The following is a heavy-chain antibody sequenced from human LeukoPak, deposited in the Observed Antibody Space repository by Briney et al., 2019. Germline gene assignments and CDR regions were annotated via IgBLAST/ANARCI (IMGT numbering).Heavy chain of an antibody. CDR3: ARDMDSSSHYFDY. Sequence: GKSLRLSCAASGFTFRSHGMHWVRQAPGKRLQWVGVIWYDGSNSYYADSVKGRFTISRDNSKNTLYLQMNSLRAEDTAVYYCARDMDSSSHYFDYWGQGALVTVSS. CDR2: IWYDGSNS. D-gene: IGHD6-6*01. CDR1: GFTFRSHG. J-gene: IGHJ4*02. V-gene: IGHV3-33*01.